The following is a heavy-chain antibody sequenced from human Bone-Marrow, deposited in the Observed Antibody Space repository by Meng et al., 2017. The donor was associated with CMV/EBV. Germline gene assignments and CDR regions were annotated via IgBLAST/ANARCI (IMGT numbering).Heavy chain of an antibody. CDR3: ARQGRPNSIFGVVTNY. D-gene: IGHD3-3*01. J-gene: IGHJ4*02. V-gene: IGHV4-39*01. CDR1: GGSMSTSSYY. CDR2: IYYSGST. Sequence: SEPLSLTCTVSGGSMSTSSYYWGWIRQPPGKGLEWIGTIYYSGSTNYNLSLESRVTISVDTSKNQFSLRLRYVTAADTAVYYCARQGRPNSIFGVVTNYWGQGTLVTVSS.